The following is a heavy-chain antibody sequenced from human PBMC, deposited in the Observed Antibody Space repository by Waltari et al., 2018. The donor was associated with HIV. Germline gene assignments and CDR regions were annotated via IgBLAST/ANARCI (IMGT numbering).Heavy chain of an antibody. J-gene: IGHJ3*02. CDR2: TRNKANSYTT. V-gene: IGHV3-72*01. CDR3: ARTYHYDSSGPDAFDI. Sequence: EVQLVESGGGLVQPGGSLRLSCAASGFTFSYQYLAWVRQAPGKGLEWVGRTRNKANSYTTEYAASVKGRFTISRDDSKNSLYLQMNSLKTEDTAVYYCARTYHYDSSGPDAFDIWGQGTMVTVSS. CDR1: GFTFSYQY. D-gene: IGHD3-22*01.